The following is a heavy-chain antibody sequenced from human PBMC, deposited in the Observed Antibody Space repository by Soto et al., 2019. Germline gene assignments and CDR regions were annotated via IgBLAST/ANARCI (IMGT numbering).Heavy chain of an antibody. Sequence: QTPFLTCAITGDSFSSNSAGWSWVRQSPSRCLEWLGRTYYRSKWYYEYAVSVRGRITINPDTSKNQYSLQLYSVTPEDTAVYFCARGEQYSGRIFDYWGQGTLVTVSS. D-gene: IGHD1-26*01. CDR1: GDSFSSNSAG. CDR3: ARGEQYSGRIFDY. J-gene: IGHJ4*01. CDR2: TYYRSKWYY. V-gene: IGHV6-1*01.